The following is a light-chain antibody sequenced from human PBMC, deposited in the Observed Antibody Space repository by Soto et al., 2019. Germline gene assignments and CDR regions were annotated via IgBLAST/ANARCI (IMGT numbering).Light chain of an antibody. V-gene: IGKV3-15*01. J-gene: IGKJ1*01. CDR1: HSVGSN. CDR3: QQYYSYPRT. Sequence: MTLSPSTLSVTKGERATVSCRASHSVGSNLAWYQQKAGQAPSLLIYGASTRATGVPARFSGSGSGTDFTLTISCLQSEDFATYYCQQYYSYPRTFGQGTKLDI. CDR2: GAS.